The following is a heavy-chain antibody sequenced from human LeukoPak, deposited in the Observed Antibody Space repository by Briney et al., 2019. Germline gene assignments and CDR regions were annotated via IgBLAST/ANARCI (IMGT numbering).Heavy chain of an antibody. CDR1: GFTFSSYA. CDR3: ARGSIAAAGSSKGYMDV. CDR2: ISSSSAYV. J-gene: IGHJ6*03. D-gene: IGHD6-13*01. V-gene: IGHV3-21*01. Sequence: GGSLRLSCAASGFTFSSYAMHWVRQAPGKGLEWVSSISSSSAYVHYADSVKGRFTISRDNAKNSLYLQMNSLRAEDTAVYYCARGSIAAAGSSKGYMDVWGKGTTVTVSS.